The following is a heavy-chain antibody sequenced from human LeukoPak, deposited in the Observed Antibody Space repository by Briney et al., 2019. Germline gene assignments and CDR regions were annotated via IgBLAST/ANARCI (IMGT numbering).Heavy chain of an antibody. J-gene: IGHJ4*02. CDR3: ARRETSAYYSYYFDY. CDR1: GYSISSGYY. CDR2: IFHSGST. Sequence: SETLSLTCTVSGYSISSGYYWGWIRQPPGKGLEWIGTIFHSGSTYSNPSLKSRVTISVDTSKNQFSLKLSSVTAADTAVYYCARRETSAYYSYYFDYWGQGTLVTVSS. V-gene: IGHV4-38-2*02. D-gene: IGHD3-22*01.